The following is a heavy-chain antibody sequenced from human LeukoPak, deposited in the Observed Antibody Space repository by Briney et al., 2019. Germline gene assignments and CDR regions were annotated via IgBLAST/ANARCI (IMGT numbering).Heavy chain of an antibody. CDR2: INPNSGGT. Sequence: GASVKVSCKASGCTFTGYYMHWVRQAPGQGLEWMGWINPNSGGTNYAQKFQGRVTMTRDTSISTAYMELSRLRSDDTAVYYCARDDDYYGSGSIYDYWGQGTLVTVSS. CDR1: GCTFTGYY. CDR3: ARDDDYYGSGSIYDY. V-gene: IGHV1-2*02. D-gene: IGHD3-10*01. J-gene: IGHJ4*02.